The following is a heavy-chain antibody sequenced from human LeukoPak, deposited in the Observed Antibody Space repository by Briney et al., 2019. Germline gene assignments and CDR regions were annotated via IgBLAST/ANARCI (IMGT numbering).Heavy chain of an antibody. CDR3: ARGPLAAAGPRLGY. J-gene: IGHJ4*02. D-gene: IGHD6-13*01. Sequence: PSETLSLTCAVYGGSFSGYYWSWIRQPPGKGLEWIGEINHSGSTNYNPSLKSRVTISVDTSKNQFSLKLSSVTAADTAVYYCARGPLAAAGPRLGYWGQGTLVTVSS. CDR2: INHSGST. V-gene: IGHV4-34*01. CDR1: GGSFSGYY.